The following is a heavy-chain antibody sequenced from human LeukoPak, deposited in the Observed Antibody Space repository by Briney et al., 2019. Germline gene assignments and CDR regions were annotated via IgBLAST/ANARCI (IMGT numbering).Heavy chain of an antibody. CDR2: ISGSGGST. CDR3: ARDRADGYNYGDYFDN. CDR1: GFTFSSYA. Sequence: PGGSLRLSCAASGFTFSSYAMSWVRQAPGKGLEWVSAISGSGGSTYYADSVKGRFTISRDNSKNTVYLQMDSLRAEDTAVYYCARDRADGYNYGDYFDNWGQGTLVTVSS. J-gene: IGHJ4*02. D-gene: IGHD5-18*01. V-gene: IGHV3-23*01.